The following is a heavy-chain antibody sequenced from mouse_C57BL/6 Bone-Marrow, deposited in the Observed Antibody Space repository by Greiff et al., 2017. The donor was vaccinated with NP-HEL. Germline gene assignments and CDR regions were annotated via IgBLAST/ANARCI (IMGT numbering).Heavy chain of an antibody. CDR2: ISSGSSTI. Sequence: EVQLVESGGGLVKPGGSLKLSCAASGFTFSDYGMHWVRQAPEKGLEWVAYISSGSSTIYYADTVKGRFTISRDNAKNTLFLQMTSLRSEDTAMYYCARPLYGSSYAYAMDYWGQGTSVTVSS. J-gene: IGHJ4*01. D-gene: IGHD1-1*01. CDR1: GFTFSDYG. V-gene: IGHV5-17*01. CDR3: ARPLYGSSYAYAMDY.